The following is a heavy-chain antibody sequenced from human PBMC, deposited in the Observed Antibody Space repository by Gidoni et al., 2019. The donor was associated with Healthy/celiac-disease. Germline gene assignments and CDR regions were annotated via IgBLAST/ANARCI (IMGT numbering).Heavy chain of an antibody. D-gene: IGHD3-22*01. V-gene: IGHV3-23*01. J-gene: IGHJ4*02. Sequence: VSAISGSGGSTYYADSVKGRFTISRDNSKNTLYLQMNSLRAEDTAVYYCANWDSSGYYLFDYWGQGTLVTVSS. CDR3: ANWDSSGYYLFDY. CDR2: ISGSGGST.